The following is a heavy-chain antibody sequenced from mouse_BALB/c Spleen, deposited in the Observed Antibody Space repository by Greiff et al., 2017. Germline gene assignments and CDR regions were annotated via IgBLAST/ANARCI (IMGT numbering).Heavy chain of an antibody. J-gene: IGHJ2*01. D-gene: IGHD4-1*02. CDR2: ISNLAYSI. CDR1: GFTFSDYG. Sequence: EVQGVESGGGLVQPGGSRKLSCAASGFTFSDYGMAWVRQAPGKGPEWVAFISNLAYSIYYADTVTGRFTISRENAKNTLYLEMSSLRSEDTAMYYCARDRDNWFDYWGQGTTLTVSS. CDR3: ARDRDNWFDY. V-gene: IGHV5-15*02.